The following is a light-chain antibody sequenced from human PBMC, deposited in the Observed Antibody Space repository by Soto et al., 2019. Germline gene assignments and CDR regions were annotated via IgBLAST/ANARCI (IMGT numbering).Light chain of an antibody. Sequence: QSALTQPRSVSGSPGQSVTISCTGTSSDVRDNDYVSWYQHHPGKAPKLMIYDVNKRPSGVPDRFSGSKSGNTASLTISGLQAEDEADYYCCSPGGTYVLFGGRTKLTVL. CDR3: CSPGGTYVL. CDR2: DVN. CDR1: SSDVRDNDY. J-gene: IGLJ2*01. V-gene: IGLV2-11*01.